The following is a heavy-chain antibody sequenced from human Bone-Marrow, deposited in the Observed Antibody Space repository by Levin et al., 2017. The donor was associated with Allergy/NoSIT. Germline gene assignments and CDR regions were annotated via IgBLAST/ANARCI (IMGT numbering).Heavy chain of an antibody. CDR2: INSDGSST. CDR3: ARARPYGHFDY. J-gene: IGHJ4*02. Sequence: GGSLRLSCAASGFTFSSYWMHWVRQAPGKGLVWVSRINSDGSSTNYADSVKGRFTIPRDDAKSTLYLQMNSLRAEDTAVYYCARARPYGHFDYWGQGTLVTVSS. D-gene: IGHD3-10*01. V-gene: IGHV3-74*01. CDR1: GFTFSSYW.